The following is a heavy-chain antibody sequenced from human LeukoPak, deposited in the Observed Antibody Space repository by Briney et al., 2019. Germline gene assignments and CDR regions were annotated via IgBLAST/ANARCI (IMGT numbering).Heavy chain of an antibody. CDR2: IYWDDDK. D-gene: IGHD6-13*01. Sequence: SGPTLVKPTQTLTLTCTFSGFSLSTSGVGVGWIRQPPGKALEWLALIYWDDDKRYSPSLKSRLTITKDTSKNQVVLTMTNMDPVDTATYYCAHNHSSSWYPKYDAFDIWGQGTMVTVSS. CDR3: AHNHSSSWYPKYDAFDI. V-gene: IGHV2-5*02. CDR1: GFSLSTSGVG. J-gene: IGHJ3*02.